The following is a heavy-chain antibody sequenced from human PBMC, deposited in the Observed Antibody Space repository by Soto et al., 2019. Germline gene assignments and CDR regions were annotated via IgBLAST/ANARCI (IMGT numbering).Heavy chain of an antibody. CDR1: GFTFSSYA. J-gene: IGHJ4*02. Sequence: HPGGSLRLSCAASGFTFSSYAMSWVRQAPGKGLEWVANIKQDGSEKYSVDSVKGRFTISRDNAKNSLYLQMNSLRAEDTAVYYCARGYCSSTSCSRAVDSWGQGTLVTVSS. D-gene: IGHD2-2*01. CDR3: ARGYCSSTSCSRAVDS. V-gene: IGHV3-7*01. CDR2: IKQDGSEK.